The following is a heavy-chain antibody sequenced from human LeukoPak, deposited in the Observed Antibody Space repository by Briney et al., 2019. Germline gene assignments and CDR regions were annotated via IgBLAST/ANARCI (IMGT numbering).Heavy chain of an antibody. D-gene: IGHD1-26*01. CDR1: GGTFSNYA. CDR2: IIPIFRTT. CDR3: AKDDGSATMGFDS. J-gene: IGHJ5*01. Sequence: SVKVSCKASGGTFSNYAFSWVRQAPGQGLEWMGGIIPIFRTTNYAEQFQGRVTITTDESTNTAYLDLSSLRSEDTAVYYCAKDDGSATMGFDSWGQRTLVSVSS. V-gene: IGHV1-69*05.